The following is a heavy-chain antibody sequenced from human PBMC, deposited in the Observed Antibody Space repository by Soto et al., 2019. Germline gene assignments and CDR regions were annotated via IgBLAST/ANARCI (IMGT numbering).Heavy chain of an antibody. CDR2: MNPNSGNT. Sequence: QVPLVQSGAEVKKPGASVKVSCKASGYTFTGYDINWVRQAPGQGLEWMGWMNPNSGNTGYAQRFQGRVTMTRNASISTAYMELSSLRSEDTAVYFCARGRPYYYGSGSFDFWVQGTLVSVSS. J-gene: IGHJ5*01. CDR1: GYTFTGYD. CDR3: ARGRPYYYGSGSFDF. D-gene: IGHD3-10*01. V-gene: IGHV1-8*01.